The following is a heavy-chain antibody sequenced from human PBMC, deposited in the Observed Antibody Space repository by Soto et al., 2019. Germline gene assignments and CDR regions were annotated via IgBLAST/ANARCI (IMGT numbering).Heavy chain of an antibody. V-gene: IGHV1-69*02. CDR1: GDTFNFYS. CDR2: VNPILSMS. D-gene: IGHD3-10*01. CDR3: ASSYGSGYRAFDY. J-gene: IGHJ4*02. Sequence: QVQLVQSGAEVKRPGSSVKVSCKASGDTFNFYSINWVRQAPGVGLEWVGRVNPILSMSNYAQRFQGRVPMTADKSTSTAYIELRRLRSEDTAIYYCASSYGSGYRAFDYWGQGALVTVSS.